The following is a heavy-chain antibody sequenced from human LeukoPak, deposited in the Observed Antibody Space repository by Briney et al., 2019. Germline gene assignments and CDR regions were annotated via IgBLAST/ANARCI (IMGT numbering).Heavy chain of an antibody. D-gene: IGHD3-9*01. CDR2: IYYSGST. J-gene: IGHJ3*02. V-gene: IGHV4-59*01. Sequence: PQTLSPTCTVSGGSISSYYWSWIRHPPGKGLEWIGYIYYSGSTNYNPSLKSRVTISVDTSNNPFSLKLSSVTAADTAVYYCARDPPDWDGFDIWGQGTMVTVSS. CDR1: GGSISSYY. CDR3: ARDPPDWDGFDI.